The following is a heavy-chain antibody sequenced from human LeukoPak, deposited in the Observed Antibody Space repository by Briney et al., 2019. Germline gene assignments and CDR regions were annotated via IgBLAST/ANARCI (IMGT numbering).Heavy chain of an antibody. CDR3: ARALTGTTYGYFDY. V-gene: IGHV1-2*02. CDR1: GYTFTGYY. Sequence: ASVKVSCKASGYTFTGYYMHWVRQAPGQGLEWMGWINPNSGGTNYAQKFQGRVTTTRDTSISTAYMELSRLRSDDTAVYYCARALTGTTYGYFDYWGQGTLVTVSS. J-gene: IGHJ4*02. CDR2: INPNSGGT. D-gene: IGHD1-7*01.